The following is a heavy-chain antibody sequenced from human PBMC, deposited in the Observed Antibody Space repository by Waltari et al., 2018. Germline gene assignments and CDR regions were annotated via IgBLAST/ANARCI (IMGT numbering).Heavy chain of an antibody. CDR2: IKQDVTEK. V-gene: IGHV3-7*01. Sequence: EVQLVESGGGLVQPGGSLRLSCAASGFSFSLYWMNWVRQDPGKGLGWVANIKQDVTEKYYVDSVRGRFTISRDNAKNSVYLQMNSLRDEDTAVYYCARGGASWGQGTLVTVSS. CDR3: ARGGAS. D-gene: IGHD1-26*01. J-gene: IGHJ5*02. CDR1: GFSFSLYW.